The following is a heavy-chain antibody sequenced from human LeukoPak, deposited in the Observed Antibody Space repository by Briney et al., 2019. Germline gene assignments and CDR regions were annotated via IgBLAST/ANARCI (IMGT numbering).Heavy chain of an antibody. Sequence: GGSLRLSCAASGFTFSSYAMSWVRQAPGKGLEWVSAISGSGGSTYYADSVKGRFTISRDNSKNTLYLQMNSLRAEDTAVYYCARSPGDSSGWYPWFDYWGQGTLVTVSS. D-gene: IGHD6-19*01. CDR2: ISGSGGST. V-gene: IGHV3-23*01. CDR3: ARSPGDSSGWYPWFDY. J-gene: IGHJ4*02. CDR1: GFTFSSYA.